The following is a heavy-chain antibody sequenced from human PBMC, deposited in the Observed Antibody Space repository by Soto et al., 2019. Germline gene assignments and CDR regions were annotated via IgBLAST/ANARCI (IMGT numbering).Heavy chain of an antibody. CDR2: IYHSGST. CDR1: GGSISSSNW. V-gene: IGHV4-4*02. CDR3: AGEITAIVATITSGWFDP. J-gene: IGHJ5*02. D-gene: IGHD5-12*01. Sequence: SETLSLTCAVSGGSISSSNWWSWVRQPPGKGLEWIGEIYHSGSTNYNPSLKSRVTISVDKSKNQFSLKLSSVTAADTAVYYCAGEITAIVATITSGWFDPWGQGTLVTGSS.